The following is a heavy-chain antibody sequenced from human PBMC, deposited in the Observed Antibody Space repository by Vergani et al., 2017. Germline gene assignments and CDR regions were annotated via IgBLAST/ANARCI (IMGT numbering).Heavy chain of an antibody. D-gene: IGHD5-18*01. CDR3: AKGVSYSNALFDY. V-gene: IGHV3-48*03. CDR2: ISSSGSTI. CDR1: GFTFSSYE. Sequence: EVQLVESGGGLVQPGGSLRLSCAASGFTFSSYEMNWVRQAPGKGLEWVSYISSSGSTIYYADSVKGRFTISRDNAKNSLYLQMKSLRAEDTALYHCAKGVSYSNALFDYWGQGTLVTVSS. J-gene: IGHJ4*02.